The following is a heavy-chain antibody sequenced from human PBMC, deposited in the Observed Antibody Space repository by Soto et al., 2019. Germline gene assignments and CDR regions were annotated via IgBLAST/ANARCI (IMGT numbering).Heavy chain of an antibody. Sequence: WGSLRLSCAASGFTFSSYDMHWVRQATGKGLEWVSTIGPAGDTYYPGSVKGRFTISRENANNSLYLQMNSLRAGDTAVYYCARESPMSSYYYYGMDVWGQGTTVTVSS. CDR3: ARESPMSSYYYYGMDV. D-gene: IGHD3-10*02. J-gene: IGHJ6*02. CDR1: GFTFSSYD. V-gene: IGHV3-13*01. CDR2: IGPAGDT.